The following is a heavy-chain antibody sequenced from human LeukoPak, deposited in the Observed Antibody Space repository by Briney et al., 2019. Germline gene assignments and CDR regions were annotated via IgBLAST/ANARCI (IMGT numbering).Heavy chain of an antibody. Sequence: GGSLRLSCTASGFTFGDYAMSWVRQAPGKGLEWVGFIRSKAYGGTTEYAASVKGRFTISRDDSKSIAYLQMNSLKTEDTAVYYCTRDWLDFDYWGQGTLVTVSS. J-gene: IGHJ4*02. V-gene: IGHV3-49*04. CDR3: TRDWLDFDY. CDR2: IRSKAYGGTT. D-gene: IGHD6-19*01. CDR1: GFTFGDYA.